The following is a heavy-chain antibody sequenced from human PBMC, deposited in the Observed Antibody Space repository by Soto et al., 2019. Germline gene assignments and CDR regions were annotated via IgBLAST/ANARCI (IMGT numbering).Heavy chain of an antibody. CDR2: IIPIFGTA. Sequence: VASVKVSCKASGGTFSSYAISWVRQAPGQGLEWMGGIIPIFGTANYAQKFQGRVTITADKSTSTAYMELSSLRSEDTAVYYCARGIAVAGTGYYFDYWGQGTLVTVCS. V-gene: IGHV1-69*06. D-gene: IGHD6-19*01. J-gene: IGHJ4*02. CDR3: ARGIAVAGTGYYFDY. CDR1: GGTFSSYA.